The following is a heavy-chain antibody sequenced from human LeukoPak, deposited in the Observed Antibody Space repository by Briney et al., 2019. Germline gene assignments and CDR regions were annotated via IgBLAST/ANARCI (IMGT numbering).Heavy chain of an antibody. V-gene: IGHV4-34*01. CDR3: ARGWYDSSGYYWYFDY. CDR2: INHSGST. Sequence: PSETLSLTCAVYGGSFSGYYWSWIRQPPGKGLEWIGEINHSGSTNYNPSLKSRVTISVDTSKNQFSLKLSSVTAADTAVYYCARGWYDSSGYYWYFDYWGQGTLVTVSS. J-gene: IGHJ4*02. CDR1: GGSFSGYY. D-gene: IGHD3-22*01.